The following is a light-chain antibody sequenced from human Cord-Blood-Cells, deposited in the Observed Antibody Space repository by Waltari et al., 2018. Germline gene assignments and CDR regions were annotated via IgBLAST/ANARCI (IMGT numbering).Light chain of an antibody. V-gene: IGKV4-1*01. CDR1: QSVLYSSNNKNY. CDR2: WAS. Sequence: DMVMTQSPDSLAVFLGERATINCKSSQSVLYSSNNKNYLAWYQQKPGQPPKLLIYWASTRESGVPDRFSGSGSGTDFTLTISSLQAEDVAVYYCQQYYSTPFTFGPGTKVDIK. J-gene: IGKJ3*01. CDR3: QQYYSTPFT.